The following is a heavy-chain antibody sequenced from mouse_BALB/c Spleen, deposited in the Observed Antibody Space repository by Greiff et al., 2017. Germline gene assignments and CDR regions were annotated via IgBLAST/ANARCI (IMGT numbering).Heavy chain of an antibody. V-gene: IGHV5-6-5*01. D-gene: IGHD1-2*01. J-gene: IGHJ2*01. CDR1: GFTFSSYA. Sequence: EVKLMESGGGLVKPGGSLKLSCAASGFTFSSYAMSWVRQTPEKRLEWVASISSGGSTYYPDSVKGRFTISRDNARNILYLQMSSLRSEDTAMYYCARLLRLDYWGQGTTLTVSS. CDR3: ARLLRLDY. CDR2: ISSGGST.